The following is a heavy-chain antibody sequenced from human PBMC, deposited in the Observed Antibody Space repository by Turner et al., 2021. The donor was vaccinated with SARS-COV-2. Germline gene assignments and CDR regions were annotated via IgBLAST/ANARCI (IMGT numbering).Heavy chain of an antibody. CDR3: ATAPPYCTNGVCPNWFDP. V-gene: IGHV1-24*01. CDR1: GYTVSELS. J-gene: IGHJ5*02. CDR2: FDPEDSET. D-gene: IGHD2-8*01. Sequence: QVQLVQSGAEVKKPGASVQVACKVSGYTVSELSMHWVRQAPGKGLEWMGGFDPEDSETIYAQKFQGRVTMTEDTSTDTAYMELSSLRSEDTAVYYCATAPPYCTNGVCPNWFDPWGQGTLVTVSS.